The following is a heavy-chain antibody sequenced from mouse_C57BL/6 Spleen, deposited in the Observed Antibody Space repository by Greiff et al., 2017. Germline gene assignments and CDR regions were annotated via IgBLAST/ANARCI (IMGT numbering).Heavy chain of an antibody. CDR2: IHPSDSDT. J-gene: IGHJ1*03. CDR1: GYTFTSYW. D-gene: IGHD2-1*01. V-gene: IGHV1-74*01. CDR3: AIDSYGNPDWYFDV. Sequence: QVQLKQPGAELVKPGASVKVSCKASGYTFTSYWMHWVKQRPGQGLEWIGRIHPSDSDTNYNQKFKGKATLTVDKSSSTAYMQLSSLTSEDSAVYYCAIDSYGNPDWYFDVWGTGTTVTVSS.